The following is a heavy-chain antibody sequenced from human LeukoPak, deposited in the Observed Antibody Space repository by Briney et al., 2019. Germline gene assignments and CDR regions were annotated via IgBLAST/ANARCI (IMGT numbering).Heavy chain of an antibody. Sequence: GESLKISCQGSDYIFTSYWIAGLRQTPGKGLEWMGIIYPGDSDTRYSPSFQGQVTISADKSISTAYLQWSSLKTSDTPMYYQARLKEYYDSSGSLFDYWGQGTLVTVSS. CDR2: IYPGDSDT. J-gene: IGHJ4*02. CDR1: DYIFTSYW. D-gene: IGHD3-22*01. V-gene: IGHV5-51*01. CDR3: ARLKEYYDSSGSLFDY.